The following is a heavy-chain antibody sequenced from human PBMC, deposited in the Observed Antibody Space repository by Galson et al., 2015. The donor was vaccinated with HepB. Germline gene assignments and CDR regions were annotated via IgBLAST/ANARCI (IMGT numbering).Heavy chain of an antibody. V-gene: IGHV4-34*01. Sequence: SETLSLTCAVYGGSFSDYYWSWIRQPPGKGLEWIGEIQNRGNTNYNPSLKSRVIISIDTSKKQFSLKLRSVTAADTAVYYSVAGYVSSDYWGQGTLVTVSA. CDR2: IQNRGNT. CDR1: GGSFSDYY. J-gene: IGHJ4*02. CDR3: VAGYVSSDY. D-gene: IGHD6-13*01.